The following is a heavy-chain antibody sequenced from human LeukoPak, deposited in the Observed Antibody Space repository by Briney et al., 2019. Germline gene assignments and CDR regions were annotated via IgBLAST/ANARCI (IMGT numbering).Heavy chain of an antibody. Sequence: GGSVTVSCKASGYTFTGYYMHWVRQAPGQGVEWMGWINPNSGGTNYAQRFQGRVTINRERYSNKAYMEVSRLREDDTDVYYFATDSGSSPFGYWGQGTPVTVSS. D-gene: IGHD1-26*01. CDR2: INPNSGGT. V-gene: IGHV1-2*02. CDR1: GYTFTGYY. CDR3: ATDSGSSPFGY. J-gene: IGHJ4*02.